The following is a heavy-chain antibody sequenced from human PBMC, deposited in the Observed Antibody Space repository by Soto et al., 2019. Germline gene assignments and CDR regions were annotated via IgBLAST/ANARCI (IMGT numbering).Heavy chain of an antibody. D-gene: IGHD6-6*01. CDR3: ARPTSLCYWLEYRGGCPESYYSDC. CDR1: GGTFSSYA. V-gene: IGHV1-69*01. J-gene: IGHJ4*02. Sequence: GASVKVSCKGSGGTFSSYAISWVRQAPGQGLEWMGGIIPIFGTANYAQKFQGRVTITADESTSTAYMELSSLRSEDTAVYYCARPTSLCYWLEYRGGCPESYYSDCWGQGTLVTVSS. CDR2: IIPIFGTA.